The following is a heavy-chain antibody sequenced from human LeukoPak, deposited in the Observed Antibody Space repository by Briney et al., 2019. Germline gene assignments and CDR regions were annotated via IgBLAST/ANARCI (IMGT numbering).Heavy chain of an antibody. V-gene: IGHV4-34*01. CDR1: GGSFSGYY. CDR2: INHSGST. J-gene: IGHJ4*02. D-gene: IGHD3-10*01. CDR3: ARGPYGQTDY. Sequence: SETLSLTCAVYGGSFSGYYWSWIRQPPGKGLEWIGEINHSGSTNYNPSLKSRVTISVDTSKNQFSLKLSSVTAADTAVYYCARGPYGQTDYWGQGTLATVSS.